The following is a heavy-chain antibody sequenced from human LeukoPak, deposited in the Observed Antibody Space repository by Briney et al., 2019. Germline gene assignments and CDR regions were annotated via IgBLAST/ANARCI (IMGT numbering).Heavy chain of an antibody. V-gene: IGHV1-18*01. J-gene: IGHJ6*02. CDR2: ISAYNGNT. Sequence: ASVKVSCKASGYTFTSYGISWVRQAPGQGLEWMGWISAYNGNTNYAQKFQGRVTITRDTSASTAYMELSSLRSEDTAVYYCARRAWLGYYGMDVWGQGTTVTVSS. CDR1: GYTFTSYG. CDR3: ARRAWLGYYGMDV. D-gene: IGHD3-9*01.